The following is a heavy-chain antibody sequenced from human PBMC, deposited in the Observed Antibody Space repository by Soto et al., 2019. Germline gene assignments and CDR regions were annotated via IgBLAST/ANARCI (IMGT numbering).Heavy chain of an antibody. D-gene: IGHD2-15*01. J-gene: IGHJ4*02. V-gene: IGHV3-23*01. CDR2: ISGSGGST. Sequence: EVQLLESGGGLVQPGGSLRLSCAASGFTFSSYAMSWVRQAPGKGLEWVSAISGSGGSTYYADSVKGRFTISRDNSKNTLYRQMNSLRAEDTAVYYCAKGATAPIVVVVAATPVYFDYWGQGTLVTVSS. CDR1: GFTFSSYA. CDR3: AKGATAPIVVVVAATPVYFDY.